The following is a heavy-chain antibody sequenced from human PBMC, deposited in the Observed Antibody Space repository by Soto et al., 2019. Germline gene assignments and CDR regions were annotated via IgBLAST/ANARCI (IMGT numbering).Heavy chain of an antibody. D-gene: IGHD3-22*01. Sequence: PGGCLRLSCAASSFTVSIAWMDWARKTTGKGLEWVGRIKSKTDGGTTDYAAPVKGRFTISRDDSKNTLYLQMNSLKTEDTAVYYCTTDPVTMIVVVPSSGWGQGTLVTVS. CDR3: TTDPVTMIVVVPSSG. J-gene: IGHJ4*02. V-gene: IGHV3-15*07. CDR2: IKSKTDGGTT. CDR1: SFTVSIAW.